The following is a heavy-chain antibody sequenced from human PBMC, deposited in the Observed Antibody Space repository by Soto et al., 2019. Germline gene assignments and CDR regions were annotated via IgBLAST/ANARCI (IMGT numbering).Heavy chain of an antibody. Sequence: QVQLQESGPGLVKPSQTLSLTCTVSGGSISSGGYYWSWIRQHPGKGREWIGYIYYSGSTYYNPSLKSRVNISVDTSKNQFSLKLSSVTAADTAVYYCARGTTVTTRFFDYWGQGTLVTGSS. V-gene: IGHV4-31*03. CDR2: IYYSGST. D-gene: IGHD4-17*01. J-gene: IGHJ4*02. CDR1: GGSISSGGYY. CDR3: ARGTTVTTRFFDY.